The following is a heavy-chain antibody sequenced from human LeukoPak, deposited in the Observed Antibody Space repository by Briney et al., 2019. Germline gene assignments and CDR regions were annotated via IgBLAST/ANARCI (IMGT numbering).Heavy chain of an antibody. Sequence: GGSLRLSCAASGFTFSSYWMHWVRQAPGKGLVWVSRINSDGTSAIYADSVRGRFTISRDNAKNTLYLQMNSLGDEDTAMYYCARVRVVPAGYFDTWGQGTLVTVSS. CDR2: INSDGTSA. J-gene: IGHJ4*02. D-gene: IGHD2-2*01. V-gene: IGHV3-74*01. CDR3: ARVRVVPAGYFDT. CDR1: GFTFSSYW.